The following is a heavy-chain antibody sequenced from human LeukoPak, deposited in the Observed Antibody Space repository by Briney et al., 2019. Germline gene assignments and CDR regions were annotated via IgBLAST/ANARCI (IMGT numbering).Heavy chain of an antibody. V-gene: IGHV3-21*01. CDR1: GFTFSSYS. J-gene: IGHJ4*02. CDR3: ARRIAVAGIDY. CDR2: ISSSSSYI. D-gene: IGHD6-19*01. Sequence: WALRLSCAASGFTFSSYSMNWVRQAPGKGLEWVSSISSSSSYIYYADSVKGRFTISRDNAKNSLYLQMNSLRAEDTAVYYCARRIAVAGIDYWGQGTLVTVSS.